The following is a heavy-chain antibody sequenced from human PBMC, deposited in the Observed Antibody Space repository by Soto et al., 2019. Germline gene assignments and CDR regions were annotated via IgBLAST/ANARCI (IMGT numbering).Heavy chain of an antibody. V-gene: IGHV3-23*01. D-gene: IGHD5-12*01. Sequence: PGGSLRLSCAASGFTFSSYAMSWVRQAPGKGLEWVSAITGSGSSTYYADSVKGRFTISRDNSKNTLFLQMNDLRAEDTAVYYCAKAVDIIPTPVDSWGQGTLVTVSS. CDR2: ITGSGSST. CDR3: AKAVDIIPTPVDS. CDR1: GFTFSSYA. J-gene: IGHJ4*02.